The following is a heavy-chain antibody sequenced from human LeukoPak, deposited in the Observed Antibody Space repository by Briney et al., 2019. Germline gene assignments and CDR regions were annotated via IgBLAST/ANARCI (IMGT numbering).Heavy chain of an antibody. V-gene: IGHV3-48*03. CDR1: GFTFSSYE. Sequence: GGSLRLSCAASGFTFSSYEMNWVRQAPGKGLEWVSYISSSGSTIYYADSVKGRFTISRDNAKNSLYLQMNSLRAEDTAVHYCVRRIIGDYVWGQGTLVTVSS. D-gene: IGHD4-17*01. CDR2: ISSSGSTI. CDR3: VRRIIGDYV. J-gene: IGHJ4*02.